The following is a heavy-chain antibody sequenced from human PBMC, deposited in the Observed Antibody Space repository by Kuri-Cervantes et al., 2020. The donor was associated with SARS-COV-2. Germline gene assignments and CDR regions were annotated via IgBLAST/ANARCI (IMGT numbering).Heavy chain of an antibody. Sequence: GESLKISCAASGFTFSSYSMNWVRQAPGKGLEWVSYISSSSTIYYADSVKGRFTISRDNAKNSLYLQMNSLRDEDTAVYFCARAPSGSPTEFWGQGTLVTVSS. V-gene: IGHV3-48*02. CDR1: GFTFSSYS. J-gene: IGHJ4*02. CDR3: ARAPSGSPTEF. CDR2: ISSSSTI. D-gene: IGHD1-26*01.